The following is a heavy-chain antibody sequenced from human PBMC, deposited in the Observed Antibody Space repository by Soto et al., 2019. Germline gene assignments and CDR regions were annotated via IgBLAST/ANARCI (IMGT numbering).Heavy chain of an antibody. CDR2: ISGYNGKT. D-gene: IGHD2-21*02. Sequence: VACKAAGYTFTSYGISWVRQAPGQGLEWMGWISGYNGKTNYAQKVQDRVTMTTDTSTSTVYMELRSLRSDDTAVYYCAREGDVHYYYYCMDVWGQGTTVTGSS. V-gene: IGHV1-18*01. CDR1: GYTFTSYG. CDR3: AREGDVHYYYYCMDV. J-gene: IGHJ6*02.